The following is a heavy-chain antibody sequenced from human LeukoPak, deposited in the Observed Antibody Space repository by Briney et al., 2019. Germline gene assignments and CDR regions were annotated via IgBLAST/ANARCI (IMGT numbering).Heavy chain of an antibody. CDR2: IYYSGST. CDR1: GGSISSYY. J-gene: IGHJ5*02. CDR3: ARESGWFDP. V-gene: IGHV4-59*01. Sequence: SEALSLTCTVSGGSISSYYWSWIRQPPGKGLEWIGYIYYSGSTNYNPSLKSRVTISVDTSKNQFSLKLSSVTAADTAVYYCARESGWFDPWGQGTLVTVSS.